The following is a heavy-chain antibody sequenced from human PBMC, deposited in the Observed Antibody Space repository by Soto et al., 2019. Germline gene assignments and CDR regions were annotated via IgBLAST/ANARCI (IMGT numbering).Heavy chain of an antibody. D-gene: IGHD6-6*01. Sequence: SETLSLTCNVSGESISSGGYYWSWIRHHPRKGLEWIGYIYDSESAYYNPSLKSRVTISMDTSKNHFAMRLSSVTDADTAVYYCARASSSSSAADYWGQGTLVT. J-gene: IGHJ4*02. CDR1: GESISSGGYY. CDR3: ARASSSSSAADY. V-gene: IGHV4-31*03. CDR2: IYDSESA.